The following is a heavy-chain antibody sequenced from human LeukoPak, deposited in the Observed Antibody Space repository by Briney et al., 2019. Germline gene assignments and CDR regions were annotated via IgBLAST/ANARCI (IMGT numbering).Heavy chain of an antibody. J-gene: IGHJ5*02. CDR3: ARGNGYSSSWYPWDWFDP. CDR2: MNPNSGNT. V-gene: IGHV1-8*01. CDR1: GYTFTSYD. Sequence: RGASVKVSCKASGYTFTSYDINWVRQATGQGLELMGWMNPNSGNTGYAQKFQGRVTMTRNTSISTAYMELSSLRSEDTAVYYCARGNGYSSSWYPWDWFDPWGQGTLVTVSS. D-gene: IGHD6-13*01.